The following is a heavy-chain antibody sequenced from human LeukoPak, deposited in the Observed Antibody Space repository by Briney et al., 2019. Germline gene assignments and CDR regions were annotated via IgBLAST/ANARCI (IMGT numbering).Heavy chain of an antibody. D-gene: IGHD2-2*01. Sequence: SETLSLTCTVSGGSITTSSYSWGWIRQPPGKGLEWIGNIFYSGSPYYNPSLKSRVTISVDTSKNQFSLKLSSVTAADTAVYYCARLRAPSSTSCGRSYFDYWGQGTLVTVSS. CDR2: IFYSGSP. CDR1: GGSITTSSYS. CDR3: ARLRAPSSTSCGRSYFDY. J-gene: IGHJ4*02. V-gene: IGHV4-39*07.